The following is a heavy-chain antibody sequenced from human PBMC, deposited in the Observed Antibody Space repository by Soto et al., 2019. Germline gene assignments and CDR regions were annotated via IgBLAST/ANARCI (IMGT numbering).Heavy chain of an antibody. Sequence: QVQLVESGGGVVQPGRSLRLSCAASGFTFSSYGMHWVRQAPGKWLEWVAVIWYDGSNKYYADSVKGRFTISRDNSKNTLYLQMNSLRAEDTAVYYCARDPSVTTYYYYGMDVWGQGTTVTVSS. CDR3: ARDPSVTTYYYYGMDV. CDR1: GFTFSSYG. D-gene: IGHD4-17*01. CDR2: IWYDGSNK. V-gene: IGHV3-33*01. J-gene: IGHJ6*02.